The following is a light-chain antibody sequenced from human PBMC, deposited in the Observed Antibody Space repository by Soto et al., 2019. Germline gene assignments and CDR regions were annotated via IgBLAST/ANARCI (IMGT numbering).Light chain of an antibody. CDR2: DVS. J-gene: IGLJ3*02. Sequence: QSVLAQPASVSGSPGQSITISCTGTSSDVGDYNYVSWYQQHPGKAPKLLIYDVSGRPSGVSNRFSGSKSGNTASLTISGLQPEDEADYYCSSYTSSSTPLVFGGGTKVTVL. CDR3: SSYTSSSTPLV. CDR1: SSDVGDYNY. V-gene: IGLV2-14*01.